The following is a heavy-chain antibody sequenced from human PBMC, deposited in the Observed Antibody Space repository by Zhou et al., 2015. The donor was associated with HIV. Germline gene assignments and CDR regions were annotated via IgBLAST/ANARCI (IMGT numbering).Heavy chain of an antibody. CDR1: GGTFSGSD. V-gene: IGHV1-69*01. Sequence: LVQSGTEVRKPGSSVKVSCKASGGTFSGSDISWVRQAPGQGLEWMGGIIPIFGTANYAQKFQGRVTITADESTSTAYMELSSLRSEDTAVYYCARDGPKGSGYYWVFDYWGQGTLVTVSS. J-gene: IGHJ4*02. CDR3: ARDGPKGSGYYWVFDY. CDR2: IIPIFGTA. D-gene: IGHD3-22*01.